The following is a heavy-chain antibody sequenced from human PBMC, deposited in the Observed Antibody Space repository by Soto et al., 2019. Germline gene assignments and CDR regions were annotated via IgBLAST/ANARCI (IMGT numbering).Heavy chain of an antibody. CDR2: IYYSGST. V-gene: IGHV4-59*01. CDR1: GGSISSYY. J-gene: IGHJ6*02. Sequence: PSETLSLTCTVSGGSISSYYWSWIRQPPGKGLEWIGYIYYSGSTNYNPSLKSRVTISVDTSKNQFSLKLSSVTAADTAVYYCARDKGYSYHNYYYGMDVWGQGTTVTVSS. CDR3: ARDKGYSYHNYYYGMDV. D-gene: IGHD5-18*01.